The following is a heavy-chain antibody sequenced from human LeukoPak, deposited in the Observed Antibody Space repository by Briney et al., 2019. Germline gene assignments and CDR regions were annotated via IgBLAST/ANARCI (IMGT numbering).Heavy chain of an antibody. CDR1: GGSISGSSYY. J-gene: IGHJ4*02. Sequence: SETLSLTCTVSGGSISGSSYYWGWIRQPPGKGLEWIGSMYYSGSTYYNPSLKSRVIKSVDTSKNQFSLKLTSVTAADTAVYYCASLIAGVRYFDYWGQGILVTVSS. D-gene: IGHD3-10*01. CDR2: MYYSGST. V-gene: IGHV4-39*07. CDR3: ASLIAGVRYFDY.